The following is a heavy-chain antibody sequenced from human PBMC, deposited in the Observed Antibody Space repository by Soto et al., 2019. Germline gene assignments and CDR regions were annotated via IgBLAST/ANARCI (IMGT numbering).Heavy chain of an antibody. CDR1: GGSISSYY. CDR2: IYYSGST. CDR3: ARTTVPFDP. J-gene: IGHJ5*02. D-gene: IGHD4-17*01. V-gene: IGHV4-59*08. Sequence: SETLSLTCTVSGGSISSYYWSWIRQPPGKGLEWIGYIYYSGSTNYNPSLKSRVTISVDTSKNQFSLKLSSVTAADTAVYYCARTTVPFDPWGQGTLVTVSS.